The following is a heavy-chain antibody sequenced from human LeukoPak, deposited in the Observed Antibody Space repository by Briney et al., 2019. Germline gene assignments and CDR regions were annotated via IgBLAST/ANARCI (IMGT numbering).Heavy chain of an antibody. Sequence: ASVKVSCKASGYTFTGYYMHWVRQAPGQGLEWMGWINPNSGGTNYAQKFQGRVTMTRDTSISTAYMELSRLRSDDTAVYYCAREYSGSYFGWVYFDYWGQGTLVIVSS. CDR3: AREYSGSYFGWVYFDY. CDR2: INPNSGGT. J-gene: IGHJ4*02. CDR1: GYTFTGYY. V-gene: IGHV1-2*02. D-gene: IGHD1-26*01.